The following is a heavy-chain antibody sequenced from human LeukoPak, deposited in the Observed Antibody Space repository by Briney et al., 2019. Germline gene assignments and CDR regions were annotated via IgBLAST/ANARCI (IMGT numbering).Heavy chain of an antibody. CDR1: GYTFTGYY. CDR2: INPNSGGT. Sequence: ASVKVSCKASGYTFTGYYMHWVRQAPGQELEWMGWINPNSGGTNYAQKFQGRVTMTRDTSISTAYMELSRLRYDDTAVYYCARGGFQYYDILSSDYWGQGTLVTVSS. J-gene: IGHJ4*02. V-gene: IGHV1-2*02. D-gene: IGHD3-9*01. CDR3: ARGGFQYYDILSSDY.